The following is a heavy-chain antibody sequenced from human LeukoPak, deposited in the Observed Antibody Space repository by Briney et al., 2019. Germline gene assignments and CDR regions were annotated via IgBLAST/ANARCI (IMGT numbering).Heavy chain of an antibody. CDR3: VRPRLTMIRGVISPGAIDY. Sequence: SETLSLTCTVSNSSISSYYWSWIRQPPGKGLEWIGYIYYSGSTNYNPSLKSRVTISVDTSKNQFSLKLSSVTAADTAVYYCVRPRLTMIRGVISPGAIDYWGQGTLVTVSS. V-gene: IGHV4-59*08. CDR1: NSSISSYY. D-gene: IGHD3-10*01. CDR2: IYYSGST. J-gene: IGHJ4*02.